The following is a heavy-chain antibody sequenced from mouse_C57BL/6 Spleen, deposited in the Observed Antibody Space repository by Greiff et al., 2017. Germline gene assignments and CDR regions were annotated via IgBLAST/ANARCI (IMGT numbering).Heavy chain of an antibody. CDR3: VSGPVGYWWFAY. CDR2: IRSKSSNYAT. CDR1: GFTFNTYA. V-gene: IGHV10-3*01. D-gene: IGHD2-3*01. J-gene: IGHJ3*01. Sequence: EVQLVESGGGLVQPKGSLKLSCAASGFTFNTYAMHWVRQAPGKGLEWVARIRSKSSNYATYYADSVKDRFTISRDDSQSMLYLQMNNLKTEDTAMYDCVSGPVGYWWFAYWGQVTLVTVSA.